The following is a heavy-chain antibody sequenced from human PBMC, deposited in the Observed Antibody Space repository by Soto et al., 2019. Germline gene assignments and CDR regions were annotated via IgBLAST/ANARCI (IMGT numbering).Heavy chain of an antibody. CDR1: GFTFSNYG. CDR3: AKGMRGGRYAHDALYI. CDR2: ISIDGSNE. J-gene: IGHJ3*02. Sequence: QVQLVESGGGVVQPGRSLRLSCAASGFTFSNYGMHWVRQAPGKGLEWVAVISIDGSNEYYVDSVKGRFTISRDNSKNTWFLQMDSLRAEDTAHYFGAKGMRGGRYAHDALYIWGHGTMVAVSS. D-gene: IGHD1-26*01. V-gene: IGHV3-30*18.